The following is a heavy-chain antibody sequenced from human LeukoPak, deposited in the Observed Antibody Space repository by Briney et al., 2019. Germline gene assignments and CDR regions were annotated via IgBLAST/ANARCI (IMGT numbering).Heavy chain of an antibody. CDR2: IIPIFGIA. D-gene: IGHD1-26*01. CDR1: GGTFSSYA. J-gene: IGHJ5*02. V-gene: IGHV1-69*04. CDR3: ARQSEWAST. Sequence: ASVKVSCKASGGTFSSYAISWVRQAPGQGLEWMGRIIPIFGIASYAQKFQGRVTITADKSTSTAYMELSSLRSEDTAVYYCARQSEWASTWGQGTLVTVSP.